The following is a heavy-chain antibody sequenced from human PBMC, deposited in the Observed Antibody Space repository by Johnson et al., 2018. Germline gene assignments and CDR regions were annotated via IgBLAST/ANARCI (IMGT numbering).Heavy chain of an antibody. V-gene: IGHV3-23*04. Sequence: VQLVESGGGLVQPGGSMRLSCAASGFTFSNDAMSWVRQAPGKGLEWVSAISGSGGRTYYADSVKGRGTISRDNSKNTLYLQMNSMRAEDTAVYYCAKDFMTTAAEYFQHWGQGTLVTVSS. CDR1: GFTFSNDA. D-gene: IGHD1-14*01. CDR3: AKDFMTTAAEYFQH. J-gene: IGHJ1*01. CDR2: ISGSGGRT.